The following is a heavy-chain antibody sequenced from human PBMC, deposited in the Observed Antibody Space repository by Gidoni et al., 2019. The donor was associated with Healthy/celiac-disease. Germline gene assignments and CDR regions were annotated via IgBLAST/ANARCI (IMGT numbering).Heavy chain of an antibody. D-gene: IGHD1-1*01. CDR1: AGSISSYY. CDR3: ARSSRSYSYGMDV. J-gene: IGHJ6*02. CDR2: IYYSGST. V-gene: IGHV4-59*01. Sequence: QVQLQAPCPGLAMPPVTLSPTCTVSAGSISSYYWSWIRQPPGKGLEWIGYIYYSGSTNYNPTLKSRVTISVDTSKNQFSLKLGSVTAADTDVYYCARSSRSYSYGMDVWGQGTTVTVSS.